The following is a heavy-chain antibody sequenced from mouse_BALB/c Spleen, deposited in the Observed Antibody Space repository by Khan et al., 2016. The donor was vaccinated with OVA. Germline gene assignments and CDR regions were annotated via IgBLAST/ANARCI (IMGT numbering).Heavy chain of an antibody. Sequence: EVELVESGPGLVKPSQSLSLTCTVTGYSITSDYAWNWIRQFPGNKLEWMGYISSSGSTNYNPALKSRISITRDTSKNQFFLQLNSVTTEDTATYYRARDGSRYNYAMDYWGQGTSVTVSS. V-gene: IGHV3-2*02. CDR3: ARDGSRYNYAMDY. CDR1: GYSITSDYA. CDR2: ISSSGST. D-gene: IGHD2-3*01. J-gene: IGHJ4*01.